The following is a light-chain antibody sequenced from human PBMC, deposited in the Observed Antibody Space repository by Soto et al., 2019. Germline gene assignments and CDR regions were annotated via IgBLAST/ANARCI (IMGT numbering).Light chain of an antibody. J-gene: IGKJ1*01. V-gene: IGKV3-15*01. Sequence: EVVMTQSPATLSVSPGERVTLSCRASQSINAHLAWYQQKPGQAPRLLIHGASTRATGIPARFSGSGFGTEFILTISSLQYEDVAVDYCQQYNTWLWTFGQRTKVEIQ. CDR1: QSINAH. CDR2: GAS. CDR3: QQYNTWLWT.